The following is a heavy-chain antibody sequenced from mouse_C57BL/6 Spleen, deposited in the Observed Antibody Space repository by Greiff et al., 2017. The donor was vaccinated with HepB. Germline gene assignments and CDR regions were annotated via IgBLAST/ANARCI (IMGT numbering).Heavy chain of an antibody. Sequence: VQLVESGAELVRPGASVTLSCKASGYTFTDYEMHWVQQTPVHGLEWIGAIDPETGGTAYNQKFKGKAILTADKSSSTAYMELRSLTSEDSAVYYGTRGGTGTSAMDYWGQGTSVTVSS. CDR3: TRGGTGTSAMDY. CDR1: GYTFTDYE. J-gene: IGHJ4*01. D-gene: IGHD4-1*01. V-gene: IGHV1-15*01. CDR2: IDPETGGT.